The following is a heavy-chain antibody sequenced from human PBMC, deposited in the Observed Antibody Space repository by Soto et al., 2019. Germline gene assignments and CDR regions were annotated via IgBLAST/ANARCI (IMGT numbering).Heavy chain of an antibody. V-gene: IGHV1-18*01. CDR3: ATDRKVLYDSSGTPDAFDI. CDR2: ISAYNGNT. CDR1: GYTFTSYG. D-gene: IGHD3-22*01. J-gene: IGHJ3*02. Sequence: ASVKVSCKASGYTFTSYGISWVRQAPGQGLEWMGWISAYNGNTNYAQKLQGRVTMTTDTSTSTAYMELRSLRSDDTAVYYCATDRKVLYDSSGTPDAFDIWGQGTMVTVS.